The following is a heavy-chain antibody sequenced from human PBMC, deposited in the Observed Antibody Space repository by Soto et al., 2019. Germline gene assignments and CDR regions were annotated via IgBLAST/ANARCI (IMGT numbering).Heavy chain of an antibody. CDR1: GGSFSDYF. V-gene: IGHV4-34*01. Sequence: SETLSLTCTGYGGSFSDYFWAWIRQPPGKGLEWIGEIRHSGSTGYNPSLESRVTISVDTSRNQFSLKLNSVTAADTAVYYCARGPPINYYGIGGYYYFDDRGQGTRVTVSS. J-gene: IGHJ4*02. CDR2: IRHSGST. CDR3: ARGPPINYYGIGGYYYFDD. D-gene: IGHD3-22*01.